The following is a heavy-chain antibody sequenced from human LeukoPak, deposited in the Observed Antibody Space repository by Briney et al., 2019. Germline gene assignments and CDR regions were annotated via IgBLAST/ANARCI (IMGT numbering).Heavy chain of an antibody. J-gene: IGHJ4*02. Sequence: GGSLRLSCAASGFTFSSYWMNWVRQAPGRGLEWVANIKPDGSGKYYVDSVKGRFTISRDNAKNSLYLQTNSLRAEDTAVYYCARQNFEYWAQGTLVTVSS. CDR3: ARQNFEY. CDR2: IKPDGSGK. V-gene: IGHV3-7*04. CDR1: GFTFSSYW.